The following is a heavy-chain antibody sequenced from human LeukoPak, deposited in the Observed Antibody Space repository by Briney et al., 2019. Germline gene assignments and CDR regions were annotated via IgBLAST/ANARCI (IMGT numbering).Heavy chain of an antibody. V-gene: IGHV4-39*01. D-gene: IGHD4-17*01. CDR1: GGSISSSSYY. Sequence: KTSETLSLTCTVSGGSISSSSYYWGWIRQPPGKGLDWIGSIYYSRSTYYNPALKSRVTISVDTSKNQFSLKLSSVTAADTAVYYCARHGRDGDYVAYWGQGTLVTVSS. J-gene: IGHJ4*02. CDR2: IYYSRST. CDR3: ARHGRDGDYVAY.